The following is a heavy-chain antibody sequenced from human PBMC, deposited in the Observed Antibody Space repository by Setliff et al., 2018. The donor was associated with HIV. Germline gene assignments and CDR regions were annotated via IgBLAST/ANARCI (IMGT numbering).Heavy chain of an antibody. J-gene: IGHJ2*01. CDR1: GGSISSSSYY. D-gene: IGHD2-21*02. CDR3: ARHDGTYCGGDCYLLGYFDL. CDR2: IYYSGST. Sequence: SETLSLTCTVSGGSISSSSYYWGWIRQPPGKGLEWIGNIYYSGSTYYNPSLKSRVSMSVDTSKNQFSLKLSSVTAADTAVYYCARHDGTYCGGDCYLLGYFDLWGRGTLVTVSS. V-gene: IGHV4-39*01.